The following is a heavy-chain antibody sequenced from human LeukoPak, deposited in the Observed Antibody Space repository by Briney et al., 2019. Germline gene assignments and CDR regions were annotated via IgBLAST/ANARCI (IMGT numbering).Heavy chain of an antibody. V-gene: IGHV3-30*18. CDR1: GFTFSSYG. CDR2: ISYDGSNK. D-gene: IGHD6-13*01. J-gene: IGHJ4*02. CDR3: AKPSSWGDFDY. Sequence: GGSLRLSCAASGFTFSSYGMHWVRQAPGKGLEWVAVISYDGSNKYYADSVKGRFTISRDNSKNTLYLQMNSLRAEDTAVYYCAKPSSWGDFDYWGQGTLVTVSS.